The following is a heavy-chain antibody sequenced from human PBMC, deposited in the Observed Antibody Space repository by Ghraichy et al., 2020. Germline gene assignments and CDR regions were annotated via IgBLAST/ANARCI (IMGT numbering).Heavy chain of an antibody. V-gene: IGHV4-59*08. CDR1: GGSISSYY. CDR3: ARQRDVRRGGSVFDH. J-gene: IGHJ4*02. CDR2: IYYSGST. Sequence: SETLSLTCTVSGGSISSYYWSWIRQPPGKGLEWIGHIYYSGSTAYNPSLKSRLTISVDTSKSQFSLRLSSVTAADSAVYYCARQRDVRRGGSVFDHWGQGTLVSVSS. D-gene: IGHD3-10*01.